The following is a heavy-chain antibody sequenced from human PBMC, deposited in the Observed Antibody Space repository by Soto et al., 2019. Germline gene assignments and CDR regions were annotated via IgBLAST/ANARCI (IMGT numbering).Heavy chain of an antibody. Sequence: GALRLSCAASGFTVSSNYMSWVRQAPGKGLEWVSVIYSGGSTYYADSVKGRFTISRDNSKNTLYLQMNSLRAEDTAVYYCARAQLWTYYYGMDVWGQGTTVTSP. CDR1: GFTVSSNY. CDR2: IYSGGST. V-gene: IGHV3-53*01. J-gene: IGHJ6*02. CDR3: ARAQLWTYYYGMDV. D-gene: IGHD5-18*01.